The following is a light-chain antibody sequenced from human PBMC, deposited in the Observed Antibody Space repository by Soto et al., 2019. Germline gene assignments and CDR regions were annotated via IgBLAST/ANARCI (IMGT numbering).Light chain of an antibody. CDR2: DAS. V-gene: IGKV1-33*01. CDR1: QDISNY. Sequence: DIQMTQSPSSLSASVGDRVTITCQASQDISNYLSWYQQKPGKGPKLLIYDASNLETGVPSRFSGSGSGTDFTFTISSLQPEYIATYFCQHYYNFPFTFGPGTKVDIK. J-gene: IGKJ3*01. CDR3: QHYYNFPFT.